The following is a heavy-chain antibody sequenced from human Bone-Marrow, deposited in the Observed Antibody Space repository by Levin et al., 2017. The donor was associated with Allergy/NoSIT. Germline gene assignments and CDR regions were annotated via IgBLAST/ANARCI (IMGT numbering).Heavy chain of an antibody. D-gene: IGHD1-26*01. CDR2: ISWNSGSI. J-gene: IGHJ3*02. Sequence: GGSLRLSCAASGFTFDDYAMHWVRQAPGKGLEWVSGISWNSGSIGYADSVKGRFTISRDNAKNSLYLQMNSLRAEDTAFYYCAKAFYSGKYYEAIDIWGQGTMVTVSS. CDR3: AKAFYSGKYYEAIDI. CDR1: GFTFDDYA. V-gene: IGHV3-9*01.